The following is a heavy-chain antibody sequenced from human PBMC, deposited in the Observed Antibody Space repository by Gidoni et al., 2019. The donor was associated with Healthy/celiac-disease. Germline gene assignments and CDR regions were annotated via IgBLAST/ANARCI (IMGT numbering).Heavy chain of an antibody. CDR1: GFTFSSYA. V-gene: IGHV3-23*01. Sequence: EVQLLESGGGLVQPGGSLRLSCAASGFTFSSYAMSWVRQAPGKGLEWVSAISGSGGSTYYADSVKGRFTISRDNSKNTLYLQMNSLRAEDTAVYYCAKGPPIHCGGDCYLDYNYWYFDLWGRGTLVTVSS. J-gene: IGHJ2*01. D-gene: IGHD2-21*02. CDR2: ISGSGGST. CDR3: AKGPPIHCGGDCYLDYNYWYFDL.